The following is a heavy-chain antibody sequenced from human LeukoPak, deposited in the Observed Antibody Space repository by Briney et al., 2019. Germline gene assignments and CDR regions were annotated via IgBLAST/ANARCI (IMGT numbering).Heavy chain of an antibody. V-gene: IGHV3-7*01. J-gene: IGHJ5*02. CDR3: ARDPRYCSGGSCYSGLFDP. CDR1: GFTFSNYW. CDR2: IKQDGSEK. D-gene: IGHD2-15*01. Sequence: GGSLRLSCAASGFTFSNYWMSRVRQAPGKGLEWVANIKQDGSEKYYVDSVKGRFTISRDNAKHTLYLQMNRQRAEDTAVYYCARDPRYCSGGSCYSGLFDPWGQGTLVTVSS.